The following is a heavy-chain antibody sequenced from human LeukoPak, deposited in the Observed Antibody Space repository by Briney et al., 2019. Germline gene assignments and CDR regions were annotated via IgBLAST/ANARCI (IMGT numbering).Heavy chain of an antibody. CDR2: IYTSGST. J-gene: IGHJ4*02. Sequence: SQTLSLTCTVSGGSISSGGYYWSWIRQHPGKGLEWIGYIYTSGSTNYNPSLKSRVTISVDTSKNQFSLKLSSVTAADTAVYYCARTPVRDGYNILPPYFDYWGQGTLVTVSS. CDR1: GGSISSGGYY. D-gene: IGHD5-24*01. CDR3: ARTPVRDGYNILPPYFDY. V-gene: IGHV4-61*09.